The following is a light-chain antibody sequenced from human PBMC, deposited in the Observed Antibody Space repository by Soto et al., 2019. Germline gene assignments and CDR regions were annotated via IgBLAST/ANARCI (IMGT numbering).Light chain of an antibody. CDR3: SSYAGSNNLV. CDR2: EVS. CDR1: SSDVGGYNY. Sequence: QSALTQPPSASGSPGQSVTISCTGTSSDVGGYNYVSWYQQHPGKAPKFMIYEVSKRPSGVPDRFSGSKSGNTASLTVSGLQGEDEADYYCSSYAGSNNLVFGGGTKLTVL. V-gene: IGLV2-8*01. J-gene: IGLJ2*01.